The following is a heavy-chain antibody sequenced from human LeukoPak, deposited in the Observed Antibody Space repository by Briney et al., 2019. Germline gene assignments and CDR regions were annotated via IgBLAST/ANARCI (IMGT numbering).Heavy chain of an antibody. CDR3: ARGRRSSGYYYYYYYMDV. Sequence: SETLSLTCTVSGGSISSYYWSWIRQPAGKGLEWIGRIYTSGSTNYNPSLKSRVTMSVDTSKNQFSLKLSSVTAADTAVYYCARGRRSSGYYYYYYYMDVWGKGTTVTVSS. CDR2: IYTSGST. J-gene: IGHJ6*03. D-gene: IGHD3-22*01. CDR1: GGSISSYY. V-gene: IGHV4-4*07.